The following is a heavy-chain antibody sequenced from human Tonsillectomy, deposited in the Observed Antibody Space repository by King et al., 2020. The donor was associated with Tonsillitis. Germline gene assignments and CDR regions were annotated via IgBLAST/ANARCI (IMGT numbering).Heavy chain of an antibody. Sequence: VQLVESGGGLVKPGGSLRLSCAASGFTFSSYSMNWVRQAPGKGLECVSSISSSSSYIYYADSVKGRFTISRDNAKNSLYLQMNSLRAEDTAVYYLARVRYYDFWSGYPETYYFDYWGQGTLVTVSS. J-gene: IGHJ4*02. D-gene: IGHD3-3*01. V-gene: IGHV3-21*01. CDR3: ARVRYYDFWSGYPETYYFDY. CDR1: GFTFSSYS. CDR2: ISSSSSYI.